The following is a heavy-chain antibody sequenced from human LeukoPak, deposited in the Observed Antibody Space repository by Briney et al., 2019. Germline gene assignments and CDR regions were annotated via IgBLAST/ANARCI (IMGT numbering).Heavy chain of an antibody. J-gene: IGHJ4*02. CDR2: ISTSSSYI. D-gene: IGHD3-22*01. V-gene: IGHV3-21*01. CDR3: ATDSSGFSY. Sequence: GGSLRLSCAASGFTFSRYSMNWVRQAPGKGLEWVSFISTSSSYIYYVDSVKGRFTISRDNAKNSLYLQMNSLRGDDTASYYCATDSSGFSYWGQGILVAVSS. CDR1: GFTFSRYS.